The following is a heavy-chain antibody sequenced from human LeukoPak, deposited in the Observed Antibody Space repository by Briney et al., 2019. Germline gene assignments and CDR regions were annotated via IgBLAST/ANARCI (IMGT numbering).Heavy chain of an antibody. D-gene: IGHD6-19*01. J-gene: IGHJ4*02. CDR1: GFTFSSYW. V-gene: IGHV3-7*03. CDR3: AGENDSGWSGPFDY. Sequence: PGGSLRLSCAASGFTFSSYWMTWVRQAPGKGLEWVANIKQDGSEKYYVDSVKGRFTISRDNAKNSLYLQVNSLRAEDTAVYYCAGENDSGWSGPFDYWGQGTLVTVSS. CDR2: IKQDGSEK.